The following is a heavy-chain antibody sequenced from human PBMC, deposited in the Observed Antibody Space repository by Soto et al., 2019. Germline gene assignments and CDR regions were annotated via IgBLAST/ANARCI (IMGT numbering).Heavy chain of an antibody. J-gene: IGHJ4*02. D-gene: IGHD6-19*01. V-gene: IGHV4-4*08. Sequence: QVQLQESGPGLVKPSETLSLTCTVSGGSIRSYYWSWIRQPPGKGLEWIGYIYSSGTTNYNPSVKSRVTISVDTSTNQFSLKLSSVTAADTAVYYCARGSGWYYYWGQGTLVTVSS. CDR1: GGSIRSYY. CDR2: IYSSGTT. CDR3: ARGSGWYYY.